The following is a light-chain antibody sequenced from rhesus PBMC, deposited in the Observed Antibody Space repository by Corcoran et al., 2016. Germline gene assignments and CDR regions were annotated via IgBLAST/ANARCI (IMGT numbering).Light chain of an antibody. CDR2: KAS. CDR1: QGISSW. V-gene: IGKV1-22*01. J-gene: IGKJ3*01. CDR3: LQYSSSPFT. Sequence: DIQMTQSPSSLSASVGDKVTITCRASQGISSWLAWYPQKPGKAPTLLIYKASSLQSGAPSRFSGRGSGTDFTLTISSLQPEDFATYYCLQYSSSPFTFGPGTKLDIK.